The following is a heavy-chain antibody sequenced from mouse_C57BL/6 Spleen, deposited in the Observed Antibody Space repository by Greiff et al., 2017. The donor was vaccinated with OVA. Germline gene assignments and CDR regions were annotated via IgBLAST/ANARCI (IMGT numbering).Heavy chain of an antibody. CDR1: GYTFTDYY. V-gene: IGHV1-26*01. D-gene: IGHD2-1*01. Sequence: VQLQQSGPELVKPGASVKISCKASGYTFTDYYMNWVKQSHGKSLEWIGDINPNNGGTSYNQKFKGKATLTVDKSSSTAYMELRSLTSEDSAVYYCAYGNYGYWGQGTTLTVSS. J-gene: IGHJ2*01. CDR2: INPNNGGT. CDR3: AYGNYGY.